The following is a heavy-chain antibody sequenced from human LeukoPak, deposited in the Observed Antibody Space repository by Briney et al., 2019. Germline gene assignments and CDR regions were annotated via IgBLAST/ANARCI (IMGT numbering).Heavy chain of an antibody. V-gene: IGHV3-48*03. D-gene: IGHD3-16*01. Sequence: GGSLRLSCRASGFTFDNHEMNWVRQAPGKGLEWISYISSVSSTIYYADSVKGRFTISRDNVKNTLYLQVNSLRIEDTAVYYCARDVPSAWGTLNYWGQGTLVTVPS. CDR2: ISSVSSTI. J-gene: IGHJ4*02. CDR1: GFTFDNHE. CDR3: ARDVPSAWGTLNY.